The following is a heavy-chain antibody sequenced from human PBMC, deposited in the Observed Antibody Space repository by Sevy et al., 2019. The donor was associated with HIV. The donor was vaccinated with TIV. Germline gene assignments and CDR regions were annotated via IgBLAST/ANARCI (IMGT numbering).Heavy chain of an antibody. Sequence: GGSLRLSCAASGFTFSSYSMIWVRQAPGKGLEWVSSISSSSSYIYYADSVKGRFTISRDNAKNSLYLQMNSLRAEDTAVYYCARDRNQNDFWSGYYTNWGQGTLVTVSS. D-gene: IGHD3-3*01. CDR2: ISSSSSYI. V-gene: IGHV3-21*01. J-gene: IGHJ4*02. CDR1: GFTFSSYS. CDR3: ARDRNQNDFWSGYYTN.